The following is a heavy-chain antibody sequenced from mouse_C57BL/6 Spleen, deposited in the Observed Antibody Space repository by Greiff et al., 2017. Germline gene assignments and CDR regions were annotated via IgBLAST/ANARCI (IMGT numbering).Heavy chain of an antibody. Sequence: QGVESGGGLVKPGGSLKLSCAASGFTFSDYGMHWVRQAPEKGLEWVAYISSGSSTIYYADTVKGRFTISRDNAKNTLFLQMTSLRSEDTAMYYCARSYYYGSSWFAYWGQGTLVTVSA. V-gene: IGHV5-17*01. D-gene: IGHD1-1*01. CDR3: ARSYYYGSSWFAY. CDR2: ISSGSSTI. J-gene: IGHJ3*01. CDR1: GFTFSDYG.